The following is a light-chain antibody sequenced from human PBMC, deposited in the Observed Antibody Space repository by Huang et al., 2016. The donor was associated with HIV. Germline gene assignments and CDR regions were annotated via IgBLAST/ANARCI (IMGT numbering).Light chain of an antibody. CDR3: QQYNKWPPWT. Sequence: EIVMTQFPATLSVSPGERATLSCRASQSVSSNLAWYQPKPGQAPRLLIYGASTRATGIPARFSGSGSGTEFTLTISSLQSEDFAVYYCQQYNKWPPWTFGQGTKVEIK. V-gene: IGKV3-15*01. J-gene: IGKJ1*01. CDR2: GAS. CDR1: QSVSSN.